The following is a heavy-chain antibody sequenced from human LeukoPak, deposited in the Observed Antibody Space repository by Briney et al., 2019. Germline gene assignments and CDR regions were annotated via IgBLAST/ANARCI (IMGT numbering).Heavy chain of an antibody. V-gene: IGHV4-59*08. Sequence: PSETLSLTCTVSGGSISSYYWSWIRQPPGKGLEWIGYIYDSGSTNYNPSLKSRVTISLDTSKNHFSLKLSSVTAADTALYYCARQMYLGGMDVWGQGTTVTVSS. CDR1: GGSISSYY. CDR2: IYDSGST. J-gene: IGHJ6*02. D-gene: IGHD2-8*01. CDR3: ARQMYLGGMDV.